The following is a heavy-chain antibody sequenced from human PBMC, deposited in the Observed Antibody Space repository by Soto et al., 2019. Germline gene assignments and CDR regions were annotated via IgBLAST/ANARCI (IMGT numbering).Heavy chain of an antibody. D-gene: IGHD3-10*01. CDR1: GYTFPSYN. CDR3: AREDFYGSGSYGY. Sequence: QVQLLQSGAEVKKPGASVKISCKASGYTFPSYNINGVRQATGQEPEWMGWMNPNSGNTGYAQKFQGRVTMTRDSSISTAYMELSSLRSEDTAMYYCAREDFYGSGSYGYWGQGTLVTVSS. J-gene: IGHJ4*02. CDR2: MNPNSGNT. V-gene: IGHV1-8*01.